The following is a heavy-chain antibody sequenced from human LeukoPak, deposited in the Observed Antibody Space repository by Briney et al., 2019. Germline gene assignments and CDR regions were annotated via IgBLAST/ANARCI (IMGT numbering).Heavy chain of an antibody. Sequence: PGGSLRLSCAASGFTFNDYYMSWICQAPGKGLEWLSYINIGGTNTHYADSVKCRFTISRDNAKKSLYLEMNNLRAEDTAVYYCATDGAGFDTWGQGVLVTVSS. J-gene: IGHJ5*02. CDR1: GFTFNDYY. CDR2: INIGGTNT. V-gene: IGHV3-11*01. CDR3: ATDGAGFDT.